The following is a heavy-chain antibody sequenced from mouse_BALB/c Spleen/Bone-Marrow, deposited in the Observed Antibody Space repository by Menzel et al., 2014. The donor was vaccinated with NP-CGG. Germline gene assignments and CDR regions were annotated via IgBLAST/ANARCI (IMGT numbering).Heavy chain of an antibody. CDR3: ALYYRYDYFDY. CDR2: INPSTTYS. CDR1: GYTFTSYW. Sequence: VKLQESGAELAKPGASVKMSCKASGYTFTSYWMHWVKPRPGQGLEWIGYINPSTTYSAYNQKFKDKATLTADKSSSTAYMQLSSLTSEDSAVYYCALYYRYDYFDYWGQGTTLTVSS. J-gene: IGHJ2*01. D-gene: IGHD2-14*01. V-gene: IGHV1-7*01.